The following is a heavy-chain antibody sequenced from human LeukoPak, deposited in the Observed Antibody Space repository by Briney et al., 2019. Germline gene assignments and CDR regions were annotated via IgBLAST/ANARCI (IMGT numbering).Heavy chain of an antibody. V-gene: IGHV3-23*01. CDR1: GFTFSSYA. CDR2: ISASGGTT. J-gene: IGHJ4*02. D-gene: IGHD3-10*01. CDR3: AKDRQTFGNFDY. Sequence: GGSLRLSCAASGFTFSSYAMSWVRQAPGKGLEWVSAISASGGTTYCADSVKGRFTISRDNSENTVYMQMSSLRAEDTAVYYCAKDRQTFGNFDYWGQGTLVTV.